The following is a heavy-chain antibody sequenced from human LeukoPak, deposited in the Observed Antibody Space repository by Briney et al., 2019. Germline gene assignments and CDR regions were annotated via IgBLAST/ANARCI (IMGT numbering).Heavy chain of an antibody. CDR1: GGSISSSNW. J-gene: IGHJ4*02. D-gene: IGHD4-17*01. CDR3: ARAVVAGDSFDY. V-gene: IGHV4-4*02. CDR2: IYHSGSA. Sequence: PSGTLSLTCAVSGGSISSSNWWSWVRQPPGKGLEWIGEIYHSGSANYNPSLKSRVTVSVDKSKNQFSLKLSSVTAADTAVYYCARAVVAGDSFDYWGQGTLVTVSS.